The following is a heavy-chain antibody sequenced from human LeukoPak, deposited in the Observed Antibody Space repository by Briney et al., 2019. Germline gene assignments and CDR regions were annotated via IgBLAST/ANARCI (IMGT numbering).Heavy chain of an antibody. V-gene: IGHV4-59*08. CDR1: GGSISNSY. J-gene: IGHJ6*02. D-gene: IGHD1-26*01. Sequence: SETLSHTCTVSGGSISNSYWSWVRQPPGKGLEWIGYTSYSGSTNYNPSLKSRVTMSVDTSKDQFCLRLISVTAADTAVYYCARTVSGDYYGMDVWGQGTTVTVSS. CDR2: TSYSGST. CDR3: ARTVSGDYYGMDV.